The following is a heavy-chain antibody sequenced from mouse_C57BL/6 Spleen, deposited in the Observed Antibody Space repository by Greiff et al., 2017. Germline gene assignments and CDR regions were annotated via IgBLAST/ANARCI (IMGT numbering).Heavy chain of an antibody. CDR3: TRGSLLRSFAY. J-gene: IGHJ3*01. V-gene: IGHV1-15*01. Sequence: VQLVESGAELVRPGASVTLSCKASGYTFTDYEMHWVKQTPVHGLEWIGAIDPETGGTAYNQKFKGKAILTADKSSSTAYMELRSLTSEDSAVYYCTRGSLLRSFAYWGQGTLVTVSA. CDR2: IDPETGGT. D-gene: IGHD1-2*01. CDR1: GYTFTDYE.